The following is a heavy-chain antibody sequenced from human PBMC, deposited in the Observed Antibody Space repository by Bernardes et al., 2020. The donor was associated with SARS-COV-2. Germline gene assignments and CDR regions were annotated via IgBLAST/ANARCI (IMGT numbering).Heavy chain of an antibody. Sequence: GGSLRLSCAASGFTFSNAWMSWVRQAPGKGLEWVGRIKSKTDGGTTDYAAPVNGRFTIPRDDSKNTLYLQMNSLKTEDTAVYYCTTDRVYDYVWGSYRYTDYWGQGTLVTVSS. CDR2: IKSKTDGGTT. CDR1: GFTFSNAW. J-gene: IGHJ4*02. V-gene: IGHV3-15*01. CDR3: TTDRVYDYVWGSYRYTDY. D-gene: IGHD3-16*02.